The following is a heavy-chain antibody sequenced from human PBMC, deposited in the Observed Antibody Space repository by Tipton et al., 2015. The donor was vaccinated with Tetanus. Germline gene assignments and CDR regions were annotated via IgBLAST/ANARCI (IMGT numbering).Heavy chain of an antibody. CDR1: GGPISSGGYY. Sequence: LRLSCTVSGGPISSGGYYWSWIRQHPGKGLEWIGDIYYSGSTYYNPSLKSRVTLSVDTSKNQFSLKLNSVSAADTAVYYCARDQARGARGWNYFDSWGQGTLVTVSS. CDR3: ARDQARGARGWNYFDS. J-gene: IGHJ4*02. V-gene: IGHV4-31*02. D-gene: IGHD1-26*01. CDR2: IYYSGST.